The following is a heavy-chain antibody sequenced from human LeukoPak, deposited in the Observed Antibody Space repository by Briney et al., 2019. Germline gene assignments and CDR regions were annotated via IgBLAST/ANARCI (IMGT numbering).Heavy chain of an antibody. V-gene: IGHV5-51*01. Sequence: GGALKISFQGSGYSFTSYWIGWVRPMPGKGLEWMGIIYPGDSDTRYSPSFQGQVTISADKSISTAYLQWSSLKASDTAMYYCARRISSGYVVDYWGQGTLVTVSS. CDR1: GYSFTSYW. CDR2: IYPGDSDT. CDR3: ARRISSGYVVDY. J-gene: IGHJ4*02. D-gene: IGHD5-12*01.